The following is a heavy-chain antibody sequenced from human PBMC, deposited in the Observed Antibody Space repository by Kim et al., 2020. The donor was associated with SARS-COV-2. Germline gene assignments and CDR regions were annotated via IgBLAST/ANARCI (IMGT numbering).Heavy chain of an antibody. J-gene: IGHJ6*02. CDR3: AKDAWAEQQLGWGWSVYYYYGMDV. V-gene: IGHV3-33*06. CDR1: GFTFSSYG. Sequence: GGSLRLSCAASGFTFSSYGMHWVRQAPGKGLEWVAVIWYDGSNKYYADSVKGRFTISRDNSKNTLYLQMNSLRAEDTAVYYCAKDAWAEQQLGWGWSVYYYYGMDVWGQGTTVTVSS. D-gene: IGHD6-13*01. CDR2: IWYDGSNK.